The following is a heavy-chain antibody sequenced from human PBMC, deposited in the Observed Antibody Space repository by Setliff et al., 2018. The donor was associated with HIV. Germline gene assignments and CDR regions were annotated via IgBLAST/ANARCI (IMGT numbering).Heavy chain of an antibody. Sequence: GSLRLSCAASGFTFSSYWMSWVRQAPGKGLAWVANIKQDGSEKYYVDSVKGRFTISRDNAKNSLYLQMNRLRAADTAVYYCARDCAVVGGTGSLDSWGQGTLVTVSS. D-gene: IGHD1-26*01. V-gene: IGHV3-7*01. CDR2: IKQDGSEK. CDR3: ARDCAVVGGTGSLDS. J-gene: IGHJ4*02. CDR1: GFTFSSYW.